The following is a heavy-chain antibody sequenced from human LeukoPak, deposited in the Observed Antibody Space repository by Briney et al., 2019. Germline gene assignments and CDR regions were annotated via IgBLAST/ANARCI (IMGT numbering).Heavy chain of an antibody. V-gene: IGHV1-8*03. J-gene: IGHJ4*02. CDR2: VNPRSGDA. Sequence: ASVKVSCKASGYTFISYNINWLRQATGQGLEWMGWVNPRSGDAGYLQKFQGRLTITRDSSIDTAYMDLSGLNSEDTAVYYCARGVPLGYCTYGVCYPPYYFDYWGQGTLVSASS. CDR1: GYTFISYN. D-gene: IGHD2-8*01. CDR3: ARGVPLGYCTYGVCYPPYYFDY.